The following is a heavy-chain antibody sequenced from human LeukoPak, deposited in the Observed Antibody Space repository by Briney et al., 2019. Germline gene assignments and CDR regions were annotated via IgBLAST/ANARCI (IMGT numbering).Heavy chain of an antibody. D-gene: IGHD3-10*01. Sequence: GGSLRLSCTASGFTFSIYGMHWVRQAPGKGLEWVAVIWYDESNKYYADSVKGRFTISRDNSKNTLYLQMNSLRAEDTAVYYCARDFYVGSGSFYIGYWGQGTLVTVSS. CDR3: ARDFYVGSGSFYIGY. CDR2: IWYDESNK. CDR1: GFTFSIYG. V-gene: IGHV3-33*08. J-gene: IGHJ4*02.